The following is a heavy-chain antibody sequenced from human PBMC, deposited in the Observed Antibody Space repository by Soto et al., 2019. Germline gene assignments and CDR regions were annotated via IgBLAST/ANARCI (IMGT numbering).Heavy chain of an antibody. D-gene: IGHD2-15*01. CDR3: AGKVASGY. CDR2: ISSDGSTK. Sequence: QVQLVESGGGVVQPGRSLGLSCAASGFTFSTYGMHLVRQAPGKGLEWVAVISSDGSTKYYADSGKGRFIISRDNSKNTLYLQMNSLRVEDTAVYYCAGKVASGYWGQGTLVTVSS. CDR1: GFTFSTYG. J-gene: IGHJ4*02. V-gene: IGHV3-30*03.